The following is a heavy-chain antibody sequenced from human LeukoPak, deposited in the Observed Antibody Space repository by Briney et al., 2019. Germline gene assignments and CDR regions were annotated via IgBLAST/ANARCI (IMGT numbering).Heavy chain of an antibody. D-gene: IGHD6-19*01. V-gene: IGHV4-34*01. Sequence: SETLSLTCAVYGVSFSGYYWSWIRQPPGKGLEWIGEINHSGSTNYNPSLKSRVTISVDTSKKQFSLKLSSVTAADTAVYYCARGTYSSGWYFSPFDYCSQATLATVYS. J-gene: IGHJ4*02. CDR3: ARGTYSSGWYFSPFDY. CDR1: GVSFSGYY. CDR2: INHSGST.